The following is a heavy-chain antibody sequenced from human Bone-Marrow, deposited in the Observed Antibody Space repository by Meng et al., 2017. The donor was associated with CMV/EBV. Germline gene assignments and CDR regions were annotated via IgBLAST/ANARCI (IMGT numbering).Heavy chain of an antibody. CDR1: GYTFTSYD. CDR3: ARGRNQLLWVYYYYGMDV. J-gene: IGHJ6*02. Sequence: VKVSCKASGYTFTSYDINWVRQATGQGLEWMGWMNPNSGNTGYAQKFQGRVTMTRNTSISTAYMELSSLRSEDTAVYYCARGRNQLLWVYYYYGMDVWGQGTTVTVSS. D-gene: IGHD2-2*01. CDR2: MNPNSGNT. V-gene: IGHV1-8*01.